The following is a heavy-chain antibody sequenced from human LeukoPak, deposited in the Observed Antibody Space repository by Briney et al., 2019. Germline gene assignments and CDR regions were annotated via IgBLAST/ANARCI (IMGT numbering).Heavy chain of an antibody. CDR3: ARDQGIYNHRIIDS. CDR2: ISAYNGNT. J-gene: IGHJ4*02. D-gene: IGHD5-12*01. V-gene: IGHV1-18*01. CDR1: GYIFTTYS. Sequence: ASVKVSCKASGYIFTTYSISWVRQAPGQGLEWMGWISAYNGNTNFAQEFQGRVTMTTDTSTSTASMELRSLRSDDTAVYYCARDQGIYNHRIIDSWGQGTLVTVSS.